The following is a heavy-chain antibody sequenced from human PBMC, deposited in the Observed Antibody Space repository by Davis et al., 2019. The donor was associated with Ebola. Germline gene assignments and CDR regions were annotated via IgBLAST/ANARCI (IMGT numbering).Heavy chain of an antibody. D-gene: IGHD2-2*01. V-gene: IGHV1-3*01. Sequence: ASVKVSCKASGYTFTSYAMHWVRQAPGQRLEWMGWINAGNGNTKYSQKFQGRVTITRDTSASTAYMELSSLRSEDTAVYYCATDLSRGDCSGASCYGGNYYYRMDVWGQGTAVTVSS. CDR1: GYTFTSYA. J-gene: IGHJ6*02. CDR3: ATDLSRGDCSGASCYGGNYYYRMDV. CDR2: INAGNGNT.